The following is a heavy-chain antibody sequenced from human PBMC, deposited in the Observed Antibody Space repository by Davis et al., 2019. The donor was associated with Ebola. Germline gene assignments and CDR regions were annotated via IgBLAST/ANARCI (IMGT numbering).Heavy chain of an antibody. D-gene: IGHD2-21*01. Sequence: GESLKISCAASGITSRNYAMTWVRQAPGKGLEWVSLISSSGNNTYYADSVKGRFTISRDIFKNTVYLQMSSLRAEDTAMYYCARDWAGLDVWGRGTTVTVSS. CDR2: ISSSGNNT. CDR3: ARDWAGLDV. V-gene: IGHV3-23*01. CDR1: GITSRNYA. J-gene: IGHJ6*04.